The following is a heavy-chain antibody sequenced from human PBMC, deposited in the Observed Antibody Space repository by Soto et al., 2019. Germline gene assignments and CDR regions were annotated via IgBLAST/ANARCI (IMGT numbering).Heavy chain of an antibody. D-gene: IGHD3-22*01. V-gene: IGHV1-18*01. CDR1: GYTFTSYG. Sequence: ASVKVSCKASGYTFTSYGISWVRQAPGQGLEWMGWISAYNGNTNYAQKLQGRVTMTTDTSTSTAYMELRSLRSDDTAVYYCARDGRRYYYDSSGHNVWGQGTLVTVS. CDR2: ISAYNGNT. CDR3: ARDGRRYYYDSSGHNV. J-gene: IGHJ4*02.